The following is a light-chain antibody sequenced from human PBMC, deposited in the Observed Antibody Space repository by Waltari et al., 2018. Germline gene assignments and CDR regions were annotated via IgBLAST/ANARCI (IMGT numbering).Light chain of an antibody. CDR3: QQYNDRRT. V-gene: IGKV3-15*01. CDR2: SAS. CDR1: QSVSSY. J-gene: IGKJ1*01. Sequence: IVMTQSPATLSVSPGERATLSCRASQSVSSYVAWYQQKPGQAPRLLIYSASTRATGIPARFSGSGSGTEFTLTISSLQSEDFAVYYCQQYNDRRTFGQGTKVEI.